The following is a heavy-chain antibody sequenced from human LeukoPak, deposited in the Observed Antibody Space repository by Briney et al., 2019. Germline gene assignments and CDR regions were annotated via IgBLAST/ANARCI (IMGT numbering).Heavy chain of an antibody. V-gene: IGHV1-2*02. CDR1: GYTFTCYY. Sequence: ASVKVSCKASGYTFTCYYMHWVRQAPGQGLEWMGWINPNSGGTNYAQKFQGMVPITRDPSISTAYMELSRLRSDDTAVYYCARENPGIAAAGTLPLPDYWGQGTLVTVSS. CDR2: INPNSGGT. D-gene: IGHD6-13*01. CDR3: ARENPGIAAAGTLPLPDY. J-gene: IGHJ4*02.